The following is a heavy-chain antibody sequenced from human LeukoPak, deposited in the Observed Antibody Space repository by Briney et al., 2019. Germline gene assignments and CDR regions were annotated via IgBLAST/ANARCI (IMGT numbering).Heavy chain of an antibody. CDR1: GGSISSSSYY. V-gene: IGHV4-39*01. D-gene: IGHD2-2*01. Sequence: SSETLSLTCTVSGGSISSSSYYWGWIRQPPGKGLEWIGIIYYSGSTYYNPSLKSRLTISVDTSKNQFSLKLSPVTATDTAVYYCARRGYCSSTSCYEYWFDPWGQGTLVTVSS. CDR3: ARRGYCSSTSCYEYWFDP. CDR2: IYYSGST. J-gene: IGHJ5*02.